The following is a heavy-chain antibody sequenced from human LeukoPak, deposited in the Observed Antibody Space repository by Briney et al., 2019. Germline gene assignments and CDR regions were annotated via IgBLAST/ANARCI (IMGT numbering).Heavy chain of an antibody. CDR3: ETDKRYAFDY. V-gene: IGHV3-48*02. CDR2: IRTTAEGAKYA. CDR1: GFSFTDYP. D-gene: IGHD3-9*01. Sequence: GGSLRLSCATSGFSFTDYPMNWVRQAPGKGLEWISNIRTTAEGAKYAYYADSVKGRVTISRDDGKNTLYLHMNSLRDDDTAVYYSETDKRYAFDYWGQGILVTVSS. J-gene: IGHJ4*02.